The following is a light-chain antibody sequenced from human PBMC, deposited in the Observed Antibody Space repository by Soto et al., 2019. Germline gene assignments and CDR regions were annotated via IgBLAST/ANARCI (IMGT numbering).Light chain of an antibody. CDR1: QSVSSSY. CDR3: QQYDRSPLT. Sequence: EIVLTQSPGTLSLSPGERATLSCRASQSVSSSYLAWYQQKPGQAPRLLIYGASSRATGIPDRFSGSGSGTYFTLTTSRLEPEDFAGYYCQQYDRSPLTFGGGTKVESK. J-gene: IGKJ4*01. V-gene: IGKV3-20*01. CDR2: GAS.